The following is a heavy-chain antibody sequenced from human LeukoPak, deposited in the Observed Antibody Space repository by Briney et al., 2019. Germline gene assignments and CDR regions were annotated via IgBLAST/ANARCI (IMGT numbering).Heavy chain of an antibody. J-gene: IGHJ4*02. CDR3: ARVLPGDAYSYGY. V-gene: IGHV1-2*02. D-gene: IGHD5-18*01. CDR2: INPNGGGT. Sequence: ASVKVSCKTSGYTFTDYYMHWVRQAPGQGLEYMGWINPNGGGTDYAQKFQGRVPMTRDSSISTAYMELSRLRSDDTAVYYCARVLPGDAYSYGYWGQGTLVTVSS. CDR1: GYTFTDYY.